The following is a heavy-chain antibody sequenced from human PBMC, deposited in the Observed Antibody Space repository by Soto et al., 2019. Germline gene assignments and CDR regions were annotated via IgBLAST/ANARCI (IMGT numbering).Heavy chain of an antibody. CDR2: IKQDGSEK. V-gene: IGHV3-7*01. Sequence: SGGSLRLSCAASGFSFTSDVMSWVRQAPGKGLEWVANIKQDGSEKYYVDSVKGRFTISRDNAKNSLYLQMNSLRAEDTAVYYCARRPSYYDSSGYSLNDAFDIWGQGTMVTVSS. CDR1: GFSFTSDV. CDR3: ARRPSYYDSSGYSLNDAFDI. D-gene: IGHD3-22*01. J-gene: IGHJ3*02.